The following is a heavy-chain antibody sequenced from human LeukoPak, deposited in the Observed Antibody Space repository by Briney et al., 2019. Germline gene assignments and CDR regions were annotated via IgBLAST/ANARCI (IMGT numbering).Heavy chain of an antibody. Sequence: GSLRLSCAASGCTFSSYEMNWGRQAPGKGLEWISYISSAGTTKIYADSVKGRFTISRDNAKNSLYLQMNSLRAEDTAVYYCARDYWFDPWGHGTLVTVSS. V-gene: IGHV3-48*03. CDR1: GCTFSSYE. CDR2: ISSAGTTK. J-gene: IGHJ5*02. CDR3: ARDYWFDP.